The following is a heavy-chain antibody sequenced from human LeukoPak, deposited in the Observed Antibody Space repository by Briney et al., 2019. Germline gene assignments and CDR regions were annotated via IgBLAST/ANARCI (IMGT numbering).Heavy chain of an antibody. D-gene: IGHD3-10*01. CDR3: AKYGSSDYYADY. CDR1: GGSISSSSYY. CDR2: MYYSGST. V-gene: IGHV4-39*07. J-gene: IGHJ4*02. Sequence: SETLSLTCTVSGGSISSSSYYWGWIRQPPGKGLEWIGSMYYSGSTYYNPSLKSRVTISLDTSKNQFSLKLSSVTAEDTAVYYCAKYGSSDYYADYWGQGTLVTVSS.